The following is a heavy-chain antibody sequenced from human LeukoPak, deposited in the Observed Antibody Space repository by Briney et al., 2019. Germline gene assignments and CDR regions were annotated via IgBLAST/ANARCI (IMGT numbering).Heavy chain of an antibody. Sequence: SQTLSLTCTVSGGSISSGGYYWSWIRQHPGKGLEWIGHIYYSGSTYYNPSLKSRVTISVDTSKNQFSLKLSSVTAADTAVYYCARGTDYYDSSGPTGYYFDYWGQGTLVTVSS. V-gene: IGHV4-31*03. CDR3: ARGTDYYDSSGPTGYYFDY. CDR2: IYYSGST. J-gene: IGHJ4*02. CDR1: GGSISSGGYY. D-gene: IGHD3-22*01.